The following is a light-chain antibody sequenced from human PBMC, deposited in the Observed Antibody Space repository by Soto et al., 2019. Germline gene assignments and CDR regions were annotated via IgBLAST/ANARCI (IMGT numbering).Light chain of an antibody. CDR1: SSNIGNNY. CDR3: ATWDSSLTVVV. Sequence: QSVLTQPPSVSAAPGQTVTISCSGSSSNIGNNYVSWYQHLPGTAPKVLIYDNNKRPSGIPDRFSGSKSGTSATLGITGLQTGDEAAYYCATWDSSLTVVVFGGGTKLTVL. V-gene: IGLV1-51*01. CDR2: DNN. J-gene: IGLJ2*01.